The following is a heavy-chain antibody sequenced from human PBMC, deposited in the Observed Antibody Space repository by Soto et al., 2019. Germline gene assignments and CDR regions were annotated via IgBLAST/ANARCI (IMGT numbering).Heavy chain of an antibody. Sequence: ASVKVSCKASGYTFTSYGISWVRQAPGQGLEWMGWISAYNGNTNYAQKLQGRVTMTTDTSTSTAYMEVRSLRADDTAVYYCARDLDWRRYHELSYWGQGTLVTVSS. CDR3: ARDLDWRRYHELSY. CDR1: GYTFTSYG. CDR2: ISAYNGNT. J-gene: IGHJ4*02. D-gene: IGHD2-2*01. V-gene: IGHV1-18*04.